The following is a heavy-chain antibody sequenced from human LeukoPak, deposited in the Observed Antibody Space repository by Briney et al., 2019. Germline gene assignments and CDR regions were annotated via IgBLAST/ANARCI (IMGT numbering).Heavy chain of an antibody. J-gene: IGHJ3*02. CDR3: AKSTMIVVVIVDAFDI. D-gene: IGHD3-22*01. V-gene: IGHV3-23*01. CDR2: ISGSGGST. Sequence: PGGSLRLSCAACGFTFSSYAMSWVRQAPGKGLEWVSAISGSGGSTYYADSVKGRFTISRDNSKNTLYLQMNSLRAEDTAVYYCAKSTMIVVVIVDAFDIWGQGTMVTVSS. CDR1: GFTFSSYA.